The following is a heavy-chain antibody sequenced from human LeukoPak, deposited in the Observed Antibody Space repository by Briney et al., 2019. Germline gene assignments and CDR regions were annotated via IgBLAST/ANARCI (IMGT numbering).Heavy chain of an antibody. CDR1: GYTFSGYY. J-gene: IGHJ4*02. CDR3: ARIFCSSSSCYFFDY. D-gene: IGHD2-2*01. CDR2: INPDSGGT. Sequence: WVKVSCKASGYTFSGYYMHWVRQAPGQGLEWMGWINPDSGGTNYAQKFQGRVTMTRDTSISTAYMELSRLRSDDTAVYYCARIFCSSSSCYFFDYWGQGTLVTVS. V-gene: IGHV1-2*02.